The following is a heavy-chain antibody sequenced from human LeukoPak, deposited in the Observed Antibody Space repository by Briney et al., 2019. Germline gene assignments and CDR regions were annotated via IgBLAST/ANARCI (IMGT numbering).Heavy chain of an antibody. J-gene: IGHJ3*02. CDR1: GVSISSGSNY. CDR2: IYSSGST. V-gene: IGHV4-39*07. Sequence: PSETLSLTCSVSGVSISSGSNYWGWIRQPPGKTLEWIGSIYSSGSTYYNPSLKSRVIILIDTAKNHFSLNLSSVTAADTAVYYCARSDGYGLVGIWGQGTMVTVSS. D-gene: IGHD3-10*01. CDR3: ARSDGYGLVGI.